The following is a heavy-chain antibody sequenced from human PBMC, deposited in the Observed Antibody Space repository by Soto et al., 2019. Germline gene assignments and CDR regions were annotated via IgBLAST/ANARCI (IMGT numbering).Heavy chain of an antibody. D-gene: IGHD2-21*01. J-gene: IGHJ4*02. CDR3: AKDRLRAVVR. V-gene: IGHV3-30*18. CDR1: GFTFSSYG. Sequence: QVQLVESGGGVVQPGRSLRLSCAASGFTFSSYGMHWVRQAPGKGLEWVAVISYDGSNKYYADSVKGRFTISRDNSKNTLYLQMNSLRAEDTAVYYCAKDRLRAVVRWGQGTLVTVSS. CDR2: ISYDGSNK.